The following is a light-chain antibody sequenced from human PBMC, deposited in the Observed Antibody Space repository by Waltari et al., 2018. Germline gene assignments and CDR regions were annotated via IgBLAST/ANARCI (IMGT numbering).Light chain of an antibody. Sequence: SYVLAQPPSVSVAPGQTARITCGGNNIGSKSLHWYQQKPAQAPVLVVYDDRDRPSGIPELVSGSNAGNTATLTISRVEAGDEADYYCQVWDGVSDHVVFGGGTKLTVL. CDR1: NIGSKS. V-gene: IGLV3-21*02. J-gene: IGLJ2*01. CDR3: QVWDGVSDHVV. CDR2: DDR.